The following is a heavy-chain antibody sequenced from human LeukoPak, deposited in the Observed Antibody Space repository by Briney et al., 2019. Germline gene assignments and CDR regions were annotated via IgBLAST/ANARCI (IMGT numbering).Heavy chain of an antibody. Sequence: PSETLSLTCTVSGGSISSSSYYWGWIRQPPGKGLEWIGSIYYSGSTYYNPSLKSRVTISVDTSKNQFSLKLRSVTAADTAVYYCARDRWELLDYWGQGTLVTVSS. CDR1: GGSISSSSYY. D-gene: IGHD1-26*01. CDR2: IYYSGST. V-gene: IGHV4-39*07. J-gene: IGHJ4*02. CDR3: ARDRWELLDY.